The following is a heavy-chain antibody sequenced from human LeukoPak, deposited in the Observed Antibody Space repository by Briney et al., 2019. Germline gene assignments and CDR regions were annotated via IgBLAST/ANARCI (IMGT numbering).Heavy chain of an antibody. V-gene: IGHV4-39*01. D-gene: IGHD2-2*01. CDR1: GGSIGSGSYY. J-gene: IGHJ5*02. CDR2: IYYSGST. Sequence: SETLSLTCTVSGGSIGSGSYYWGWIRQPPGKGLEWIGSIYYSGSTYYNPSLKSRVTISVDTSKNQFSLKLSSVTAAGTAVYYCLVVPAAIPKNWFDPWGQGTLVTVSS. CDR3: LVVPAAIPKNWFDP.